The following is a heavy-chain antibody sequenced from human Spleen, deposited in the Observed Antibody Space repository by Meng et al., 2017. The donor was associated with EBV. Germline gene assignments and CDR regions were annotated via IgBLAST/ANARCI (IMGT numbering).Heavy chain of an antibody. D-gene: IGHD3-10*01. V-gene: IGHV3-30-3*01. CDR1: GFTFSSYA. CDR2: ISYDGSNN. Sequence: QVQLVESGGDVVQLGRSLRVSCAASGFTFSSYAMYWVRQAPGKGLEWVAVISYDGSNNYYADSVKGRFIISRDNSKNTLYLQMNSLRAEDTAVYYCARGLNMVRGVFDYWGQGTLVTVSS. J-gene: IGHJ4*02. CDR3: ARGLNMVRGVFDY.